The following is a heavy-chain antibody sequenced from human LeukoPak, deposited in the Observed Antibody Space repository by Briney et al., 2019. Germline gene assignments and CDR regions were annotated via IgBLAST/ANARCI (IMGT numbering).Heavy chain of an antibody. D-gene: IGHD2-15*01. CDR3: AKVRYCSGVNCYHVDN. J-gene: IGHJ4*02. CDR2: IRYDGNNK. Sequence: PGGSLRLSCAPSGFTFSTYGIHWVRQAPGKGLNWGAFIRYDGNNKYYADSVKGRFTISRDNSKNMLYLEMNSLSTEDTAVYYCAKVRYCSGVNCYHVDNWGQGTLVTVSS. V-gene: IGHV3-30*02. CDR1: GFTFSTYG.